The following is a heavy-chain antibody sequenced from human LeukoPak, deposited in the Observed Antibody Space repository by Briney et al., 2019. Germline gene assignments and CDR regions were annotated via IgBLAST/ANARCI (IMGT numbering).Heavy chain of an antibody. CDR3: ARFYRRDYFDY. V-gene: IGHV4-59*01. D-gene: IGHD2/OR15-2a*01. CDR1: GDSISNSY. Sequence: PSETLSLTCTVSGDSISNSYWSWIRQPPGKGLEWIAYIYYSGSTNYNPSLKSRVTISIDTSKSQFSLRLSSVTAADTAMYYCARFYRRDYFDYWGQGTLVTVSS. J-gene: IGHJ4*02. CDR2: IYYSGST.